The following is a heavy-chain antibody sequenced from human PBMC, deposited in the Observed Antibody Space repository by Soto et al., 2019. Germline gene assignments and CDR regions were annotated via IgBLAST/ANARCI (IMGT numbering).Heavy chain of an antibody. CDR3: ARDHGYGYCSADNCYLLDP. D-gene: IGHD2-15*01. Sequence: SVKLSCKASGATFSSYTIAWVRQVPGQGLEWMGRIIPMVALANYGQKFQGRITITADKSTSTAYMELSSLRSEDTAVYYCARDHGYGYCSADNCYLLDPWG. V-gene: IGHV1-69*04. J-gene: IGHJ5*02. CDR2: IIPMVALA. CDR1: GATFSSYT.